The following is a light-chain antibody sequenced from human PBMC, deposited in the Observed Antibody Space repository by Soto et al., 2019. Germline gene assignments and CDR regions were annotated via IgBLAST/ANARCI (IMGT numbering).Light chain of an antibody. J-gene: IGLJ1*01. CDR3: GSWDSSLSPYV. V-gene: IGLV1-51*01. Sequence: QSLLTQPPSVSAAPGQKVTISCSGSSSNIGGNSVSWYQQLPGTAPKLLIYDDNKRPSGIPDRFSGSKSGTSATLGITGFQTGDEADYYCGSWDSSLSPYVLGHGTKVTVL. CDR2: DDN. CDR1: SSNIGGNS.